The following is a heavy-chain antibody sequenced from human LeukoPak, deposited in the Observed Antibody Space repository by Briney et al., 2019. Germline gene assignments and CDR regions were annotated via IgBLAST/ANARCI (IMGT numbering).Heavy chain of an antibody. D-gene: IGHD4-17*01. J-gene: IGHJ4*02. V-gene: IGHV1-24*01. CDR3: ATGYGDYDGGYDY. Sequence: GAALKDSSKVSGYSLTELFIHWVRQAPGKGVGRMVGFEPEDGETIYAQKFQGRVTMTEDTSTDTAYMELSSLGSEHTAVYYSATGYGDYDGGYDYWGQGTLVTVSS. CDR2: FEPEDGET. CDR1: GYSLTELF.